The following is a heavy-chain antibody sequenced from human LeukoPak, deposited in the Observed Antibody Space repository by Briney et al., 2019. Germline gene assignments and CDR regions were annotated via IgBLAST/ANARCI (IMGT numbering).Heavy chain of an antibody. CDR1: GYIFTGFY. Sequence: ASVKVSCKASGYIFTGFYIHWMRQAPGQGLEWMGWIDPHSGDTNYAQKFQGRLTMTRDTSISTAYMELSRLRSDDTAIYYCARDGYYYDSSGYNYGLDYWGQGTLVTVSS. D-gene: IGHD3-22*01. CDR3: ARDGYYYDSSGYNYGLDY. CDR2: IDPHSGDT. J-gene: IGHJ4*02. V-gene: IGHV1-2*02.